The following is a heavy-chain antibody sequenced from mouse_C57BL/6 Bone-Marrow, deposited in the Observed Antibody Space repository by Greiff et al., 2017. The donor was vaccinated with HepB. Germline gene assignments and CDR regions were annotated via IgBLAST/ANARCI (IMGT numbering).Heavy chain of an antibody. CDR1: GFTFSDYG. V-gene: IGHV5-15*01. D-gene: IGHD1-1*01. Sequence: EVKLVESGGGLVQPGGSLKLSCAASGFTFSDYGMAWVRQAPRKGPEWVAFISNLAYSIYYADTVTGRFNISRENAKNTRYLEMSSLRSEDTAMDYCARRDYGSSYWYFDVWGTGTTVTVSS. CDR3: ARRDYGSSYWYFDV. CDR2: ISNLAYSI. J-gene: IGHJ1*03.